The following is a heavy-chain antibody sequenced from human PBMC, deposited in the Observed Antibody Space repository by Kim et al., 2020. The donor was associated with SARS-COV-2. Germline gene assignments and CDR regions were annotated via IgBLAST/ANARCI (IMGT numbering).Heavy chain of an antibody. CDR1: GYSFSNYG. Sequence: ASVKVSCKASGYSFSNYGLVWARQAPGQGLEWMGWNSSNSGHTKYAQNVQGRVTLTTDTSTNTGYMELSSLRSDDTAVYYCAPYYDRNSYRGQWDWGQGTQVTVSS. V-gene: IGHV1-18*01. D-gene: IGHD3-22*01. J-gene: IGHJ4*01. CDR2: NSSNSGHT. CDR3: APYYDRNSYRGQWD.